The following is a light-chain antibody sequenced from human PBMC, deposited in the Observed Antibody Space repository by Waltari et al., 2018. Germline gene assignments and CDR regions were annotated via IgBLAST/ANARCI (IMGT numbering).Light chain of an antibody. J-gene: IGKJ1*01. Sequence: EIVLTQSPATLSLSPGERATLSCRASQSVSSYLAWYQQKPGQAPRRLIYEASNRATGIQARFSGSGSGTDFTLIISSLEPEDSAIYYCQQRSKRPSFGQGTKVEIK. CDR1: QSVSSY. CDR2: EAS. V-gene: IGKV3-11*01. CDR3: QQRSKRPS.